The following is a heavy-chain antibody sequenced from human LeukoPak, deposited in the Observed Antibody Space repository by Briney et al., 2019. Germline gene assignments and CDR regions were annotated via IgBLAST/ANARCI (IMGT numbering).Heavy chain of an antibody. CDR2: ISGSGGST. D-gene: IGHD3-22*01. Sequence: GGSLRLSCAASGFTFSSYAMSWVRQAPGKGLEWVSAISGSGGSTYYAGSVKGRFTISRDNSKNTLYLQMNSLRAEDTAVYYCAKFHHSGYYFDYWGQGTLVTVSS. V-gene: IGHV3-23*01. CDR3: AKFHHSGYYFDY. CDR1: GFTFSSYA. J-gene: IGHJ4*02.